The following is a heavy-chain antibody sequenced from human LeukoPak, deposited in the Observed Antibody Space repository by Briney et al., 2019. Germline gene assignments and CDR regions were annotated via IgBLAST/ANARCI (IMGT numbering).Heavy chain of an antibody. CDR1: GYTSTSYG. V-gene: IGHV1-18*01. CDR2: ISAYNGNT. CDR3: ARVVRDGDYPGAFDY. Sequence: ASVKVSCKASGYTSTSYGISWVRQAPGQGLEWMGWISAYNGNTNYAQKLQGRVTMTTDTSTSTAYMELRSLRSDDTAVYYCARVVRDGDYPGAFDYWGQGTQVTVSS. D-gene: IGHD4-17*01. J-gene: IGHJ4*02.